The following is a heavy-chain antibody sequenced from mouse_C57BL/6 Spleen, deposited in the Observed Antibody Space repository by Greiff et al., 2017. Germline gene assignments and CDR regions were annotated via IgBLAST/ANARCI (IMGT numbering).Heavy chain of an antibody. V-gene: IGHV1-69*01. CDR2: IDPSDRYT. CDR3: ARRSYYGSSYLDD. D-gene: IGHD1-1*01. CDR1: GYTFTSYW. J-gene: IGHJ2*01. Sequence: QVQLQQPGAELVMPGASVKLSCKASGYTFTSYWMHWVKQRPGQGLEWIGEIDPSDRYTNYNQKFKGKSTLTVDKSSSTAYMQLSSQSSEDSAVYYCARRSYYGSSYLDDWGQGTTLTVSS.